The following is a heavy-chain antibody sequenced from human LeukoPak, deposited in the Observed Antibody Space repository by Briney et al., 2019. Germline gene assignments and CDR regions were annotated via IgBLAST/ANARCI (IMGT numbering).Heavy chain of an antibody. CDR2: INHSGST. V-gene: IGHV4-34*01. CDR3: ARGEGSLAYFDY. J-gene: IGHJ4*02. Sequence: KPSETLSLTCAVYGGSFSGYYWSWTRQPPGKGLEWIGEINHSGSTNYNPSLKSRVTISVDTSKNQFSLKLSSVTAADTAVYYCARGEGSLAYFDYWGQGTLVTVSS. D-gene: IGHD6-13*01. CDR1: GGSFSGYY.